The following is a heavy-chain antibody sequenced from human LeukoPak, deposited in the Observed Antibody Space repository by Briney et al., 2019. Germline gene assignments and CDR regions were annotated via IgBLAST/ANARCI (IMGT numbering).Heavy chain of an antibody. V-gene: IGHV3-23*01. Sequence: GGSLRLSCTGSGFIFSRYGMVWVRQAPGKGLEWVSAMRGDGGDIRYTDSVKGRFTISRDNSKNTLYLQMNSLRAEDTAVYYCANDPNGDYIGAFDFWGQGTMVTVS. CDR1: GFIFSRYG. CDR2: MRGDGGDI. J-gene: IGHJ3*01. D-gene: IGHD4-17*01. CDR3: ANDPNGDYIGAFDF.